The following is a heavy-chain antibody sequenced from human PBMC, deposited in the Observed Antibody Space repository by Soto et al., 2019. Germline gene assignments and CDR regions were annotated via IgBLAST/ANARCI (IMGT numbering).Heavy chain of an antibody. Sequence: GGSLRLSCSVSGFIFSSYAMHWVRQAPGKGLEYVASISSEGASTYYADSVKGRFIISRDNSKNTLYLQMSSLRAEDTAVYYCVKDRYVDYWGQGILVTISS. CDR3: VKDRYVDY. J-gene: IGHJ4*02. CDR1: GFIFSSYA. CDR2: ISSEGAST. V-gene: IGHV3-64D*06.